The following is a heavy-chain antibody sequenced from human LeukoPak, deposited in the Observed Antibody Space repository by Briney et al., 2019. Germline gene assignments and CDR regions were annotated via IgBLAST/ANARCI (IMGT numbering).Heavy chain of an antibody. CDR1: GGTFSSYA. V-gene: IGHV1-69*04. CDR2: IIPILGIA. D-gene: IGHD6-19*01. Sequence: SVKVSCKASGGTFSSYAISWVRQAPGQGLEWMGRIIPILGIANYAQKFQGRVTITADKSTSTAYMELSSLRSEDTAVYYCARAIAVAGTRGYYFDYWGQGTLVTVSS. CDR3: ARAIAVAGTRGYYFDY. J-gene: IGHJ4*02.